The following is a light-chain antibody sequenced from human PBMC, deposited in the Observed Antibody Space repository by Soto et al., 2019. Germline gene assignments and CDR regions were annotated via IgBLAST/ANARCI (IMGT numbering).Light chain of an antibody. CDR1: NCNIANNY. CDR3: GTTTGKLRSYV. J-gene: IGLJ1*01. Sequence: QCVLTQPPSVSAAPGQKVTISCSGRNCNIANNYVCWYQHLPGTAPRLLIYVDHKRPSGITARFSGSNSGRSATLGITAFQSGMEAEYFGGTTTGKLRSYVFACGTKVTV. V-gene: IGLV1-51*01. CDR2: VDH.